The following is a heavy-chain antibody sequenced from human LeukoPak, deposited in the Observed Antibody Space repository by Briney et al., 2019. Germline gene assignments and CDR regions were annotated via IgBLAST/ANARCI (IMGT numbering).Heavy chain of an antibody. CDR3: ARDGHPFDS. V-gene: IGHV3-7*01. J-gene: IGHJ4*02. Sequence: SGGSLRLSCAASGFRFTSYWMSWVRQAPGKGLEWVANINQDGSEKYYGDSVKGRFTISRDNAKNSLYLQMSSLRAEDTAVYFCARDGHPFDSWGQGTLVTVSS. CDR1: GFRFTSYW. CDR2: INQDGSEK.